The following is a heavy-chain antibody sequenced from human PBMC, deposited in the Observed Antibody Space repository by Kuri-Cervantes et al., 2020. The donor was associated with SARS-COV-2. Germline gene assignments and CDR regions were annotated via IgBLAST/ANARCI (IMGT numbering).Heavy chain of an antibody. V-gene: IGHV3-23*01. J-gene: IGHJ6*02. Sequence: ETLSLTCAVYGGSFSGYYWSWIRQPPGKGLEWVSAISGSGGSTYYADSVKGRFTISRDNAKNSLYLQMNSLRAEDTAVYYCARGGDIVVLPAAIGYYYGMDVWGQGTTVTVSS. CDR3: ARGGDIVVLPAAIGYYYGMDV. CDR2: ISGSGGST. D-gene: IGHD2-2*01. CDR1: GGSFSGYY.